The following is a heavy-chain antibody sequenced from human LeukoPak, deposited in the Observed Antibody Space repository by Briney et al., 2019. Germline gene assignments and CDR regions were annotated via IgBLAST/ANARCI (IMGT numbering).Heavy chain of an antibody. V-gene: IGHV3-30*04. CDR2: ISYDGTDT. D-gene: IGHD1-1*01. CDR1: GFTFRNYA. Sequence: GGSLRLSCAASGFTFRNYAMHWVRQAPGKGLEWVAVISYDGTDTYYADSVKGRFTISRDNSKNTLFLQMNSLRPEDTALYYCARDRTPRGYNYESNYWGQGTLVTVSS. CDR3: ARDRTPRGYNYESNY. J-gene: IGHJ4*02.